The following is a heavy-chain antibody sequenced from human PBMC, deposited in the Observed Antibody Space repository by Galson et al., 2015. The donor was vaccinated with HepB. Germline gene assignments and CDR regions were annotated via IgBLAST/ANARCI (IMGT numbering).Heavy chain of an antibody. Sequence: SVKVSCKASGYTFTSYGISWVRQAPGQGLEWMGWISAYNGNTNYAQKLQGRVTMTTDTSTSTAYMELRSLRSDDTAVYYCARDTPHIFCSSTSCPGARFDPWGQGTLVTVSS. CDR3: ARDTPHIFCSSTSCPGARFDP. CDR2: ISAYNGNT. CDR1: GYTFTSYG. D-gene: IGHD2-2*01. V-gene: IGHV1-18*01. J-gene: IGHJ5*02.